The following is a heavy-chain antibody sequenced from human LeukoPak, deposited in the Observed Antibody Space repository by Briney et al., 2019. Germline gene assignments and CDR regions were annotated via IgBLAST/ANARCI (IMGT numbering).Heavy chain of an antibody. CDR1: GFTFSSYS. J-gene: IGHJ4*02. CDR2: ISSSSSTI. V-gene: IGHV3-48*01. Sequence: GGSLRLSCAASGFTFSSYSMNWVRQAPGKGLEWVSYISSSSSTIYYADSVKGRFTISRDNSKNTLYLQMNSLRAEDTAVYYCAKGEYSSSGAFDYWGQGTLVTVSS. D-gene: IGHD6-6*01. CDR3: AKGEYSSSGAFDY.